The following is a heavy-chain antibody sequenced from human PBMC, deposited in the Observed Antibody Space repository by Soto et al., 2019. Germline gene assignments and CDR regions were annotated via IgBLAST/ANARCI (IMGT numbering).Heavy chain of an antibody. CDR2: ISYDGSNK. CDR3: AKAGQNIVVVVSATDYFDY. V-gene: IGHV3-30*18. Sequence: AGGSLRLSCAASGFTFSSYGMHWVRQAPGKGLEWVAVISYDGSNKYYADSVKGRFTISRDNSKNTLYLQMNSLRAEDTAVYYCAKAGQNIVVVVSATDYFDYWGQGTLVTVSS. CDR1: GFTFSSYG. D-gene: IGHD2-15*01. J-gene: IGHJ4*02.